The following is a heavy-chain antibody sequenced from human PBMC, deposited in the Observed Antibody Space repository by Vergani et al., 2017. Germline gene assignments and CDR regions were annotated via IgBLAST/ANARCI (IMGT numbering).Heavy chain of an antibody. D-gene: IGHD3-22*01. J-gene: IGHJ6*02. CDR2: ISSSGSTI. CDR1: GGSISSGDYY. Sequence: QVQLQESGPGLVKPSQTLSLTCTVSGGSISSGDYYMSWIRQAPGKGLEWVSYISSSGSTIYYADSVKGRFTISRDNAKNSLYLQMNSLRAEDTAVYYCARKHISNYYDSSGYYYMGYYYGMDVWGQGTTVTVSS. V-gene: IGHV3-11*01. CDR3: ARKHISNYYDSSGYYYMGYYYGMDV.